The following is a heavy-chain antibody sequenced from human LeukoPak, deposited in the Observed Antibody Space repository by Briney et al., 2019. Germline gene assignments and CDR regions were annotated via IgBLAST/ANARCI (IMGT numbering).Heavy chain of an antibody. CDR3: ARDHYYGDYYYYYMDV. CDR1: GFTFRDYW. J-gene: IGHJ6*03. CDR2: INGDGSGA. D-gene: IGHD4-17*01. Sequence: GSLRLSCAASGFTFRDYWMHWVRQAPGKGLVWVSRINGDGSGATYADSVRGRFTISRDNARNTQYLQMNDLTVEDTAVYYCARDHYYGDYYYYYMDVWGKGTTVTVSS. V-gene: IGHV3-74*01.